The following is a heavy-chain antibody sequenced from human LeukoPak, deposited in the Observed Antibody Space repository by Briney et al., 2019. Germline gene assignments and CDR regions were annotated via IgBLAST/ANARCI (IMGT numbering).Heavy chain of an antibody. CDR2: MHYGGSP. Sequence: SDTLSLTCTVSGGSISSGDYIWTWIRQPPGKGLEWIGRMHYGGSPSYNPSLQRRVTLSADSSKNQFSLSLYSVTAADTAVYYCTRGLPSDKIDYWGQGTLVTVSS. J-gene: IGHJ4*02. CDR1: GGSISSGDYI. V-gene: IGHV4-30-4*02. CDR3: TRGLPSDKIDY. D-gene: IGHD2-15*01.